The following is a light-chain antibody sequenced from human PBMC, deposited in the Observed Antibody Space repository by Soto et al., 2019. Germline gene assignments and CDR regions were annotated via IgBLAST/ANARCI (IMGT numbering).Light chain of an antibody. V-gene: IGKV1-5*01. CDR2: DAS. J-gene: IGKJ1*01. Sequence: DIQMTQSPSTLAASVGDGVTITCRASQSISDWLAWFQLKPGKAPKLLIYDASSLESGVPSRFSGSGSGTEFTLTISSLQPDDFATYYCQQYNNYSTFGQGTKVEIK. CDR3: QQYNNYST. CDR1: QSISDW.